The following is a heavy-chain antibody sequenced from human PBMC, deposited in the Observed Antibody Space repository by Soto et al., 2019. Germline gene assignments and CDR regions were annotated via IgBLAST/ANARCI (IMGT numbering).Heavy chain of an antibody. J-gene: IGHJ6*02. V-gene: IGHV3-33*01. Sequence: QVQLVESGGGVVQPGRSLRLSCAASGFTFSSYGMHWVRQAPGKGLEWVAVIWYDGSNKYYADSVKGRFTISRDNSKNTLYLQMNSLSAEDTAVYYCAREGIQLYPPRGYYYGMDVWGQGTTVTVSS. CDR3: AREGIQLYPPRGYYYGMDV. CDR1: GFTFSSYG. CDR2: IWYDGSNK. D-gene: IGHD5-18*01.